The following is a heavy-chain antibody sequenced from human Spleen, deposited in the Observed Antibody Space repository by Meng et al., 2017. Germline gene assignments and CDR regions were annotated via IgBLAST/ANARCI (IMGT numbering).Heavy chain of an antibody. D-gene: IGHD3-9*01. CDR3: ARSAYAINNWFDP. J-gene: IGHJ5*02. Sequence: QLQESGPGLVKPSQTLSLTCTVSGGSISSGGYYWSWIRQHPGKGLEWIGYIYYSGSTYYNPSLKSLVTISVDTSKNQFSLKLSSVTAADTAVYYCARSAYAINNWFDPWGQGTLVTVSS. CDR1: GGSISSGGYY. CDR2: IYYSGST. V-gene: IGHV4-31*01.